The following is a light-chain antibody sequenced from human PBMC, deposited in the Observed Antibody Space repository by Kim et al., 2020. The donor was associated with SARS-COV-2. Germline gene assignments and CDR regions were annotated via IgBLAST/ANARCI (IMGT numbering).Light chain of an antibody. CDR1: QSVSSH. CDR2: DVS. Sequence: SPGERATLSCRARQSVSSHLAWYQQKPGQAPRRLIYDVSNRAAGSPARCSGSGSGTDFTLTISSLEPEDFAIYYCQQRYIWPPITFGQGKRLEIK. J-gene: IGKJ5*01. V-gene: IGKV3-11*01. CDR3: QQRYIWPPIT.